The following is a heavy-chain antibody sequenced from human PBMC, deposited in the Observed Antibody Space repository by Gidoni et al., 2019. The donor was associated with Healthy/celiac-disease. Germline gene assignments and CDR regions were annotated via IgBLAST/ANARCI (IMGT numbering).Heavy chain of an antibody. CDR1: GYTFPSYD. V-gene: IGHV1-8*01. Sequence: QVPLVQSGAEVKKPGASVKVSCKASGYTFPSYDINWVRQATGQGLEWMGWMNPNSGNTGYAQKFQGRVTMTRNTSISTAYMELSSLRSEDTAVYYCARREIIAVAGTDYYYYGMDVWGQGTTVTVSS. D-gene: IGHD6-19*01. J-gene: IGHJ6*02. CDR2: MNPNSGNT. CDR3: ARREIIAVAGTDYYYYGMDV.